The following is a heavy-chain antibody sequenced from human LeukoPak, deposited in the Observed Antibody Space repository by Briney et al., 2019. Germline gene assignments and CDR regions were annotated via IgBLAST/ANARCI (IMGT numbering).Heavy chain of an antibody. Sequence: SSETLSLTCSVSGGSNRSCSYYWRWIRKPPGKGLLWFESIYYSGSTYCDPSLKSLVTKSVDTSKNELSLKLSSVTAADTAVYFCARSGGLWLLTYYFDYWGQGTLVTVSS. CDR2: IYYSGST. CDR3: ARSGGLWLLTYYFDY. J-gene: IGHJ4*02. V-gene: IGHV4-39*07. CDR1: GGSNRSCSYY. D-gene: IGHD3-22*01.